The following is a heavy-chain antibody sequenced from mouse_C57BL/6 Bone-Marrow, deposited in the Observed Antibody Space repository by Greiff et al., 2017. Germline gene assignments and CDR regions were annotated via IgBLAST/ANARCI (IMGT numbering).Heavy chain of an antibody. J-gene: IGHJ4*01. D-gene: IGHD2-4*01. CDR1: GFTFSDYG. V-gene: IGHV5-17*01. Sequence: EVKLVESGGGLVKPGGSLKLSCAASGFTFSDYGMHWVRQAPEKGLAWVAYISSGSSTRYYADTVKGRFTISRDNAKNTLFLQMTMLRSEDTAMYYCAIIYYDYGYAMDYWGQGTSVTVSS. CDR2: ISSGSSTR. CDR3: AIIYYDYGYAMDY.